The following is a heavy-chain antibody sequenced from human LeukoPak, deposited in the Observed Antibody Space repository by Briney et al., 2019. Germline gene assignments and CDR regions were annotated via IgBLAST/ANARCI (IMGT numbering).Heavy chain of an antibody. V-gene: IGHV4-39*02. CDR1: GGSISSSSYY. Sequence: SETLSLTCTVSGGSISSSSYYWGWIRQPPGKGLEWIGSIYYSGSTYYNPSLKSRVTISVDTYKNQFSLKLSSVTAADTAVYYCARDPYYYDSSGSQRGDAFDIWGQGTMVTVSS. CDR2: IYYSGST. D-gene: IGHD3-22*01. J-gene: IGHJ3*02. CDR3: ARDPYYYDSSGSQRGDAFDI.